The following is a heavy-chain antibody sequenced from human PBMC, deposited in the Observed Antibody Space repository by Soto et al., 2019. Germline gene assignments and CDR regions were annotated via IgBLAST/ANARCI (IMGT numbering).Heavy chain of an antibody. J-gene: IGHJ6*02. CDR2: MNPNSGNT. Sequence: ASVKVSCKASGYTFTSYDINWVRQATGQGLEWMGWMNPNSGNTGYAQKFQGRVTMTRNTSISTAYMELSSLRSEDTAVYYCARGGICSGGRCYSGDLYYYGMDVWGQGTTVTVSS. CDR1: GYTFTSYD. V-gene: IGHV1-8*01. CDR3: ARGGICSGGRCYSGDLYYYGMDV. D-gene: IGHD2-15*01.